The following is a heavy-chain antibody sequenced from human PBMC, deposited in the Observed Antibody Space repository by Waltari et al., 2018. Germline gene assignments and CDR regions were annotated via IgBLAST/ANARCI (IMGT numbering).Heavy chain of an antibody. J-gene: IGHJ4*02. Sequence: QVQLVQSGAEVKKPGSSVKVSCKASGGPFRSYAISWVRQAPGQGLEWMGGIIPIFGTANYAQKFQGRVTMTRDTSISTAYMELSRLRSDDTAVYYCARDREGFGELDGYWGQGTLVTVSS. V-gene: IGHV1-69*05. CDR1: GGPFRSYA. CDR2: IIPIFGTA. CDR3: ARDREGFGELDGY. D-gene: IGHD3-10*01.